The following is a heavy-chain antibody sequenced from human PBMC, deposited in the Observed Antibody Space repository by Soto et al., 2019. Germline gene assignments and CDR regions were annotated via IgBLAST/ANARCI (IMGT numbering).Heavy chain of an antibody. Sequence: ASVKVSCKASGYTFTSYAMHSVRDAPGQRLEWMGWINAGNGNTKYSQKFQGRVTITRDTSASTAYMELSSLRSEDTTVYYCAVQWAAVGTAIIYYNYYYGMDVWGKGTTFGVCS. CDR3: AVQWAAVGTAIIYYNYYYGMDV. CDR2: INAGNGNT. CDR1: GYTFTSYA. V-gene: IGHV1-3*01. D-gene: IGHD6-13*01. J-gene: IGHJ6*04.